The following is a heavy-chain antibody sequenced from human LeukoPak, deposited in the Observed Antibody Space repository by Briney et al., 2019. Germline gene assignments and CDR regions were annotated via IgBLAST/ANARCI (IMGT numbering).Heavy chain of an antibody. CDR1: GFPFSTPFNINA. CDR3: ARESDSSGFDY. D-gene: IGHD3-22*01. CDR2: MNHVGTII. J-gene: IGHJ4*02. V-gene: IGHV3-48*03. Sequence: PGGSLRLSCAAFGFPFSTPFNINAMTWVRQAPGKGLEWVATMNHVGTIIHYADSVKGRFTISRDNAKNSLYLQMNSLRAEDTAVYYCARESDSSGFDYWGQGTLVTVSS.